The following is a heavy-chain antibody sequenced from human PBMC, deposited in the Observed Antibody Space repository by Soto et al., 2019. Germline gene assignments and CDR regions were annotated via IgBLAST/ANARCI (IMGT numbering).Heavy chain of an antibody. CDR1: GYIFVNYG. V-gene: IGHV1-18*01. CDR2: ISPYSGKK. D-gene: IGHD5-12*01. Sequence: ASVKVSCKASGYIFVNYGIAWVRQAPGQGLEWMGWISPYSGKKHYANKIQGKLTITTNTSTSTDYIDMGNLKTDDTAVYYCASSVAKCYYYGMDVWGQGTTVTVSS. J-gene: IGHJ6*02. CDR3: ASSVAKCYYYGMDV.